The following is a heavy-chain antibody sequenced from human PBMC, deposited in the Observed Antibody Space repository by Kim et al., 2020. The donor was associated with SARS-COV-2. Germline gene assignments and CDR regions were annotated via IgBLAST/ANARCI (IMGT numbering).Heavy chain of an antibody. CDR1: GGSISSGGYY. J-gene: IGHJ5*02. CDR2: IYYSGST. D-gene: IGHD3-10*01. CDR3: AMNMVRGYGWFDP. V-gene: IGHV4-31*03. Sequence: SETLSLTCTVSGGSISSGGYYWSWIRQHPGKGLEWIGYIYYSGSTYYNPSLKSRVTISVDTSKNQFSLKLSSVTAADTAVYYCAMNMVRGYGWFDPWGQGTLVTVSS.